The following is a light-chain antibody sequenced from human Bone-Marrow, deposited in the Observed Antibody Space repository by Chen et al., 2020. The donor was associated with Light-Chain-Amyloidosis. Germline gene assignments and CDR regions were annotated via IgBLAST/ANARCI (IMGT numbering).Light chain of an antibody. V-gene: IGLV2-23*02. J-gene: IGLJ1*01. CDR2: EVS. CDR3: SSYAGRSTYV. CDR1: SSDVGSNNL. Sequence: QSALTQPASVSGSPGQSITISCTGTSSDVGSNNLVSWYQQHPGKAPKLIIYEVSQRPSGVSNRFSGSKSGNTPSLTISGLQAEDEADYFCSSYAGRSTYVFGTGTKVSVL.